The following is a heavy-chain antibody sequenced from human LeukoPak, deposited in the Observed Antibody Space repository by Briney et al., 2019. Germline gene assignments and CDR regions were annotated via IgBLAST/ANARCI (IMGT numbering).Heavy chain of an antibody. CDR3: VRDDGLGGMDV. CDR1: GGSISSGGYY. CDR2: IYYSGST. J-gene: IGHJ6*02. Sequence: PSETLSLTCTVSGGSISSGGYYWSWIRQHPGKGLEWIGYIYYSGSTYYNPSLKSRVTISVDTSKNQFSLKLSSVTAADTAVYYCVRDDGLGGMDVWGQGTTVTVSS. D-gene: IGHD3-10*01. V-gene: IGHV4-31*03.